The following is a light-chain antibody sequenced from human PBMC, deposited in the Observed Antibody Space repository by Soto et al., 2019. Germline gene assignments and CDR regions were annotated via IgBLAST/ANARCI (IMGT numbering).Light chain of an antibody. CDR2: KAS. CDR3: QQYNTYWT. V-gene: IGKV1-5*03. CDR1: QSISGW. J-gene: IGKJ1*01. Sequence: IQMTQSPSTLSASVGDRVTITCRASQSISGWLAWYQQKPGKAPKLLIYKASTLESGVPSRFSGSGSGTEFTLTISSLQPDDFATYDCQQYNTYWTFGQGTKVEIK.